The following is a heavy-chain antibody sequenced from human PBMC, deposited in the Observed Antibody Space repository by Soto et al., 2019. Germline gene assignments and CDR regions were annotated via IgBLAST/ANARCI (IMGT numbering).Heavy chain of an antibody. CDR3: AKNGLDNSPSSIDS. J-gene: IGHJ4*02. CDR1: GFTFSSYA. Sequence: GGSLRLSCAASGFTFSSYAMSWVRQAPGKGLEWVSGITGSGRDTYYADSVKGRFAISRDNSRNMVFLQMNSLRAEDTALYYCAKNGLDNSPSSIDSWGPGTLVTVSS. D-gene: IGHD2-8*01. CDR2: ITGSGRDT. V-gene: IGHV3-23*01.